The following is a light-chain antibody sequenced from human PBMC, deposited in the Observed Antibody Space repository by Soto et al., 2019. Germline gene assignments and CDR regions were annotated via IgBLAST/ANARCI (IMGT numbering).Light chain of an antibody. J-gene: IGLJ1*01. CDR3: SSYTFTSTLYV. V-gene: IGLV2-14*01. Sequence: HSVLTQPASVSGSPGQSITISCTGTSSDVGGHNYVAWYQQHPGKAPKLMIYEVTNRPSGVSSRFSGSKSGNTASMTISGLQAEDEADYYCSSYTFTSTLYVFGTGTKVTVL. CDR2: EVT. CDR1: SSDVGGHNY.